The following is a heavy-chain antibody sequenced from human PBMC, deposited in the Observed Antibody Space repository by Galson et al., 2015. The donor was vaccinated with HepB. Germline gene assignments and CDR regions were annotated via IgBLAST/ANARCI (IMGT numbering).Heavy chain of an antibody. CDR2: ISSSSSYI. Sequence: SLRLSCAASGFTFSSYSMNWVRQAPGKGLEWVSSISSSSSYIYYADSVKGRFTISRDNAKNSLYLQMNSLRAEVTAVYYCARAETSGSYYEGFDYWGQGTLVTVSS. CDR1: GFTFSSYS. V-gene: IGHV3-21*01. D-gene: IGHD1-26*01. CDR3: ARAETSGSYYEGFDY. J-gene: IGHJ4*02.